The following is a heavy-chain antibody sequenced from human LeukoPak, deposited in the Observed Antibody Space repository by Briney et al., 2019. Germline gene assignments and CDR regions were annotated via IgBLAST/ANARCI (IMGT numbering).Heavy chain of an antibody. CDR1: GGPISSGSYY. CDR2: IYTSGST. V-gene: IGHV4-61*02. J-gene: IGHJ4*02. CDR3: ARANWALSFDY. D-gene: IGHD1-1*01. Sequence: SETLSLTCTVSGGPISSGSYYWSWIRQPAGKGLEWIGRIYTSGSTNYNPSLKSRVTISVDTSKNQFSLKLSSVTAADTAVYYCARANWALSFDYWGQGTLVTVSS.